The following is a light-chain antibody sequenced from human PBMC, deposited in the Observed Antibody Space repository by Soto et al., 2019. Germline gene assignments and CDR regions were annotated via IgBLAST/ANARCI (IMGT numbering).Light chain of an antibody. CDR2: EVN. J-gene: IGLJ1*01. CDR3: SSYAGSSNV. V-gene: IGLV2-8*01. Sequence: QSPLTQPPSASGSPGQSVAIPCTGTSSDVGGYNYVSWYQQHPGKAPKLMIYEVNKRPSGVPDRFSGSKSGNTASLTVSGLQAEDEADYYCSSYAGSSNVFGTGTKVTVL. CDR1: SSDVGGYNY.